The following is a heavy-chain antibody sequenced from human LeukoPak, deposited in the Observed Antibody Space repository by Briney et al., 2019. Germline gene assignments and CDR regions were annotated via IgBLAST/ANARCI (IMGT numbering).Heavy chain of an antibody. CDR2: ISSSSSYI. V-gene: IGHV3-21*01. J-gene: IGHJ4*02. Sequence: GGSLRLSCAASGFTFSSYSMNWVRQAPGKGLEWVSFISSSSSYIYYADSVKGRFTISRDNAKNSLYLQVNSLRAEDTAVYYCARVPAAAPGQGIDYWGQGTLVTVSS. CDR3: ARVPAAAPGQGIDY. D-gene: IGHD6-13*01. CDR1: GFTFSSYS.